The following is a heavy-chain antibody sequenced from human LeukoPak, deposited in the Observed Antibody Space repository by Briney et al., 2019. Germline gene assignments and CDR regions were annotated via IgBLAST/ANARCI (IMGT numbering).Heavy chain of an antibody. CDR3: ARQGYDGSGSYLGTDFDY. D-gene: IGHD3-10*01. Sequence: SETPSLTCTVSGGSIGSSSYYWGWIRQPPGKGLEWIGSIYYSGSTYYNPSLKSRVSISVDTSKNQFSLKLSSVTAADTAVYYCARQGYDGSGSYLGTDFDYWGQGTLVTVSS. V-gene: IGHV4-39*01. J-gene: IGHJ4*02. CDR1: GGSIGSSSYY. CDR2: IYYSGST.